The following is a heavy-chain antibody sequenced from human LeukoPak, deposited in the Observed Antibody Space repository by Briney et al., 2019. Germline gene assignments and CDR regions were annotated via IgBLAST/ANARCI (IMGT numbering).Heavy chain of an antibody. Sequence: SETLSLTCTVSGGSISSGGYYWSWIRQHPGKGLEWIGYIYYSGSTYYNPSLKSRVTISVDTSKNQFSLKLSSVTAADTAVYYCARDLAAAGIDYWGQGTLVTVSS. CDR3: ARDLAAAGIDY. CDR1: GGSISSGGYY. J-gene: IGHJ4*02. D-gene: IGHD6-13*01. CDR2: IYYSGST. V-gene: IGHV4-31*03.